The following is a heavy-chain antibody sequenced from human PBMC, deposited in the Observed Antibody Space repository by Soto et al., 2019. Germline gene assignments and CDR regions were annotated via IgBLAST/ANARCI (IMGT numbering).Heavy chain of an antibody. CDR2: VIPVLTTT. J-gene: IGHJ6*01. CDR3: ARRRYCGYDCYHKHYYGMDV. V-gene: IGHV1-69*08. Sequence: QVRLVQSGAEVKKSGSSVKVSCMASGGTFSSYTVNWLRQAPGRGLEWMGRVIPVLTTTDYAQKFRGRVTITADISANAVYMELTSLSSEDTAIYYCARRRYCGYDCYHKHYYGMDVWGQGTTVTVAS. D-gene: IGHD2-21*02. CDR1: GGTFSSYT.